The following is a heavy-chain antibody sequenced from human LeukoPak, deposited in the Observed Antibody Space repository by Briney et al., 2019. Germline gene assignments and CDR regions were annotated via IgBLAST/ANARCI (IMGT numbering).Heavy chain of an antibody. J-gene: IGHJ4*02. CDR2: SNHRGST. V-gene: IGHV4-34*01. CDR1: GGSFSGYC. Sequence: PSETLSHTSAVYGGSFSGYCWCCIRQPPGKGLGGIGESNHRGSTNYNASLKSRVNISVDTSKTQISLKLSSVTAADTAVYYCARGPWVDYWGQGTLVTVSS. CDR3: ARGPWVDY.